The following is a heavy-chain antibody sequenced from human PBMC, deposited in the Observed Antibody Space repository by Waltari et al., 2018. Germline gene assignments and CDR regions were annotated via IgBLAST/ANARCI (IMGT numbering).Heavy chain of an antibody. CDR2: IYYSGTP. Sequence: QLQLQESGPGLVKPSETLSLTCTVSGGSISSSSYYWGWIRQPPGKGLEWIGSIYYSGTPYYNPSLKMRVTISVDTSKNQFSLKLSSVTAADTAVYYCARHPAMTIMLWYFDLWGRGTLVTVSS. J-gene: IGHJ2*01. D-gene: IGHD2-8*01. CDR1: GGSISSSSYY. CDR3: ARHPAMTIMLWYFDL. V-gene: IGHV4-39*01.